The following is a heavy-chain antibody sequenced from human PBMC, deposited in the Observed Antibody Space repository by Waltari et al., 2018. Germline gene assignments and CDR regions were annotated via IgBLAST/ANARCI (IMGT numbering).Heavy chain of an antibody. D-gene: IGHD6-19*01. CDR2: IYSDGRT. CDR1: GLKVSRNY. CDR3: AREVYRSGGH. V-gene: IGHV3-53*01. Sequence: EMQLVESGGGLIQPGGSLRRSCAASGLKVSRNYMSWVRQAPGEGLEWVSIIYSDGRTYYADSVKGRFTISRDNSKNTLYLQMNSLRAEDTAIYYCAREVYRSGGHWGQGTLVTVSS. J-gene: IGHJ4*02.